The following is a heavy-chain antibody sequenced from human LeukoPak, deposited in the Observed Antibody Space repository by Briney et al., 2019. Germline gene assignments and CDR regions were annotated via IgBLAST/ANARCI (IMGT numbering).Heavy chain of an antibody. D-gene: IGHD3-9*01. Sequence: SETLSLTCSVSGGSISSYYWSWIRQPPGKGLEWIGDIYYSGSTNYNPSLKSRVTISVDTSKNQFSLKLSSVTAADTAVYYCARVRNYDILTGYTHFDYWGQGTLVTVSS. CDR1: GGSISSYY. CDR3: ARVRNYDILTGYTHFDY. V-gene: IGHV4-59*12. J-gene: IGHJ4*02. CDR2: IYYSGST.